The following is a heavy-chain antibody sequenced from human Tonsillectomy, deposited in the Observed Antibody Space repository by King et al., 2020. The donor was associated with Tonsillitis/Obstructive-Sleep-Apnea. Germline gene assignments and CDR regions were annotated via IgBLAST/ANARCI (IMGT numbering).Heavy chain of an antibody. CDR1: GFTFSSYE. J-gene: IGHJ6*02. Sequence: VQLVESGGGLVQPGGSLRFSCAASGFTFSSYEMNWVRQAPGKGLEWVSYISSSGSTIYYADSVKGRVTISRDNAKNSLYLQMNSLRAEDTAVYYCARDGSSYYYYGMDVWGQGTTVTVSS. CDR3: ARDGSSYYYYGMDV. D-gene: IGHD1-1*01. CDR2: ISSSGSTI. V-gene: IGHV3-48*03.